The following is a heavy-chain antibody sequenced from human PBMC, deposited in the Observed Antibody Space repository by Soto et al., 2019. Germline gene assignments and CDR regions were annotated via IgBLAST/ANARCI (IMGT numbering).Heavy chain of an antibody. J-gene: IGHJ4*02. CDR1: GFTFNNYA. CDR3: VKENRLYGDYSPFDY. V-gene: IGHV3-23*01. D-gene: IGHD4-17*01. CDR2: ISGSGVST. Sequence: EVQLLESGGGLVQPGGSLRLSCAASGFTFNNYAMSWVRQTPGEGLEWVSAISGSGVSTYYADSVRGRFTISRDNSKNTLYLQMNSLGADDTAVYYCVKENRLYGDYSPFDYWGQGTLVPVSS.